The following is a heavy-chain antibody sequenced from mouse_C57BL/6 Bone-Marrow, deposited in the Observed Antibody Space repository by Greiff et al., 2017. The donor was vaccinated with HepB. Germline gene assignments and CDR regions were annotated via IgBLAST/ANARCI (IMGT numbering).Heavy chain of an antibody. CDR2: INYDGSST. CDR1: GFTFSDYY. Sequence: DVMLVESEGGLVQPGSSMKLSCTASGFTFSDYYMAWVRQVPEKGLEWVANINYDGSSTYYLDSLKSRFIISRDNAKNILYLQMSSLKSEDTATYYCARHYYGSSLYAMDYWGQGTSVTVSS. J-gene: IGHJ4*01. D-gene: IGHD1-1*01. CDR3: ARHYYGSSLYAMDY. V-gene: IGHV5-16*01.